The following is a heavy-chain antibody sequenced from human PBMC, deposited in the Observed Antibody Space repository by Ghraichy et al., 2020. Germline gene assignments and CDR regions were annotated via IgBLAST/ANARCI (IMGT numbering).Heavy chain of an antibody. CDR1: GDTFSIHW. CDR2: IYPRDSDT. D-gene: IGHD1-26*01. V-gene: IGHV5-51*01. J-gene: IGHJ4*02. CDR3: ARLGRGDKSDLSGFADPFAS. Sequence: GESLNISCQSSGDTFSIHWIAWVRQMPGKGLEWLGIIYPRDSDTKYSPSVQGQVTISADNSISTAYLQWNSLKASDTAMYYCARLGRGDKSDLSGFADPFASWGQGTLVAVSS.